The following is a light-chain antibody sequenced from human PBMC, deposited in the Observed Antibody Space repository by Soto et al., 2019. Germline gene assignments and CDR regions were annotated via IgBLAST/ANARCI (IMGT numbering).Light chain of an antibody. CDR2: GAS. J-gene: IGKJ1*01. V-gene: IGKV3-20*01. CDR3: QQYGTSRRT. CDR1: QSVPTNY. Sequence: DIVLMQSPGTLSLSPGERATLSCRAGQSVPTNYLAWYQQKPGQAPRLLISGASTRATGIPDRCSGSGSETDFPLTINKLEPEDFAVYYCQQYGTSRRTFGQGTRVEIK.